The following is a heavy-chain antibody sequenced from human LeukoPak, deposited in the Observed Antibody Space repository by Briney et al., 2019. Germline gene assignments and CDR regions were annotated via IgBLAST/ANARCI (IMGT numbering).Heavy chain of an antibody. Sequence: GSLRLSCAASGFTFSSYWMHWVRQAPGKGLEWIGSIYYSGSTYYNPSLKSRVTISVDTSKSQFSLKLSSVTAADTAVYYCAREPSTMVRGVLDYWGQGTLVTVSS. CDR3: AREPSTMVRGVLDY. J-gene: IGHJ4*02. CDR1: GFTFSSYW. D-gene: IGHD3-10*01. V-gene: IGHV4-39*07. CDR2: IYYSGST.